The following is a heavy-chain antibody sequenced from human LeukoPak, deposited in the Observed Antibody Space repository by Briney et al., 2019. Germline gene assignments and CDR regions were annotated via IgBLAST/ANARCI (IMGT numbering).Heavy chain of an antibody. J-gene: IGHJ4*02. V-gene: IGHV3-20*04. CDR3: ARVGGSGSYHDY. CDR2: INWNGGST. D-gene: IGHD3-10*01. Sequence: PGGSLRLSCAASGFTVSSNCMSWVRQAPGKGLEWVSGINWNGGSTGYADSVKGRFTISRDNAKNSLYLQMNSLRAEDTAVYYCARVGGSGSYHDYWGQGTLVTVSS. CDR1: GFTVSSNC.